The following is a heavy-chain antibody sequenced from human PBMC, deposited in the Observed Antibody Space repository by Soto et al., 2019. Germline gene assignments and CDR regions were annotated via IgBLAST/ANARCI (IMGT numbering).Heavy chain of an antibody. CDR1: GFTFNTYW. D-gene: IGHD3-22*01. CDR3: ATGGSGYFTY. J-gene: IGHJ4*02. V-gene: IGHV3-74*01. Sequence: EVQLVESGGGLVQPGGSLRLSCAASGFTFNTYWMQWVRQAPGKGLVWVSRIKGDGSYTNYADSVKGRFTISRDNAKNTLFLQMNSLGAEDTAVYYCATGGSGYFTYWGQGTLVTVSS. CDR2: IKGDGSYT.